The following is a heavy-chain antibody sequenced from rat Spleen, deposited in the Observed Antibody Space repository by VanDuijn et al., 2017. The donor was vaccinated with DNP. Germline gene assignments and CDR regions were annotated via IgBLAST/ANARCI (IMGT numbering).Heavy chain of an antibody. Sequence: EVKLVESGGGLVQPGRSLQLSCVASGFNFNDYWMGWVRQAPGKGLEWIGEINKESGTIIYSPSLKDKFTISRDNDQNTLYLQMSKLGSEDTAIYYCARGPNYGGYADYFDYWGQGVMVTVSS. V-gene: IGHV4-2*01. CDR1: GFNFNDYW. J-gene: IGHJ2*01. CDR3: ARGPNYGGYADYFDY. D-gene: IGHD1-11*01. CDR2: INKESGTI.